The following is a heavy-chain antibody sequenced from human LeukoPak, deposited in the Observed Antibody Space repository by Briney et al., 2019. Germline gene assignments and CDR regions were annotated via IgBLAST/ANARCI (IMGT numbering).Heavy chain of an antibody. D-gene: IGHD2-2*01. CDR1: GFTLSSYW. CDR3: ARDLIVVVPAAGSGFDY. J-gene: IGHJ4*02. V-gene: IGHV3-7*01. Sequence: PGGSLRLSCAASGFTLSSYWMNWVRQAPGKGLEWVANIKQDGSEKNYVDSVKGRFTISRDNAKNSLYLQMNSLRVEDTAVYYCARDLIVVVPAAGSGFDYWGQGTLVTVSS. CDR2: IKQDGSEK.